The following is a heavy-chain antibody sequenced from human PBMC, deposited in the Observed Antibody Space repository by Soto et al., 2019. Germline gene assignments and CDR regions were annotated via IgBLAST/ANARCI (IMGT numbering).Heavy chain of an antibody. Sequence: PSETLSLTCTVSGGSISSYYWSWIRQPPGKGLEWIGYIYYSGSTNYNPSLKSRVTISVDTSKNQFSLKLNSVTAADTAVYYCAKIGGHMVRGVENWFDPWGQGTLVTVSS. CDR2: IYYSGST. CDR1: GGSISSYY. J-gene: IGHJ5*02. V-gene: IGHV4-59*08. D-gene: IGHD3-10*01. CDR3: AKIGGHMVRGVENWFDP.